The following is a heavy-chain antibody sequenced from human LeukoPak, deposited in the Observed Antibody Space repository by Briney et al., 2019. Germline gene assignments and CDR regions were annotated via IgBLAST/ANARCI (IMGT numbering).Heavy chain of an antibody. CDR1: GFTFSNAW. J-gene: IGHJ4*02. D-gene: IGHD3-10*01. V-gene: IGHV3-15*01. CDR2: IKGKTDGGTT. CDR3: TTGNFAVRGVITYYFDY. Sequence: GGSLRLSCAASGFTFSNAWMSWVRQAPGKGLEWVGRIKGKTDGGTTDYAAPVKGRFTISRDDSKNTLYLQMNSLKTEDTAVYYCTTGNFAVRGVITYYFDYWGQGTLVTVSS.